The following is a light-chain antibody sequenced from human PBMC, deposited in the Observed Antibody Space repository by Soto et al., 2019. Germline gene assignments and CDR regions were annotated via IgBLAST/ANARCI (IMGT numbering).Light chain of an antibody. Sequence: EVVMTQSPGTLSVSPGEGATLSCRASQSVSVNLAWYQHRPGQAPRPLIYDASTRAIGFPARFSGRGSETEFTLTISGLQSEDFGFYYCLQYNTWPYTFGWGTKLEI. CDR2: DAS. CDR1: QSVSVN. J-gene: IGKJ2*01. V-gene: IGKV3-15*01. CDR3: LQYNTWPYT.